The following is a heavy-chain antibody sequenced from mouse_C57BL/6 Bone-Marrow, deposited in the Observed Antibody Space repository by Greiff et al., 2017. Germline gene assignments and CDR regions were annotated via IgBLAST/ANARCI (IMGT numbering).Heavy chain of an antibody. J-gene: IGHJ2*01. CDR3: ARERDY. V-gene: IGHV5-12*01. D-gene: IGHD3-1*01. Sequence: EVKLMESGGGLVQPGGSLKLSCAASGFTFSDYYMYWVRQTPEKRLEWVAYISNGGGSTYYPDTVKGRFTISRDNAKNTLYLQMSRLKSEDTAMYYCARERDYWGQGTTLTVSS. CDR1: GFTFSDYY. CDR2: ISNGGGST.